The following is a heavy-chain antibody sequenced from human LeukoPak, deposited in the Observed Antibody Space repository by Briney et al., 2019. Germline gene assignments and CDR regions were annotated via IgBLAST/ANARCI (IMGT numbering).Heavy chain of an antibody. J-gene: IGHJ6*03. CDR1: GGSISSGDYY. CDR2: IYYSGST. CDR3: ARVRYCSSTSCYTYYYYMDV. V-gene: IGHV4-30-4*08. Sequence: KTSETMSLTCTVSGGSISSGDYYWSWIRQPPGKGLEWIGYIYYSGSTYYNPSLKSRVTISVDTSKNQFSLKLSSVTAADTAVYYCARVRYCSSTSCYTYYYYMDVWGKGTTVTVSS. D-gene: IGHD2-2*02.